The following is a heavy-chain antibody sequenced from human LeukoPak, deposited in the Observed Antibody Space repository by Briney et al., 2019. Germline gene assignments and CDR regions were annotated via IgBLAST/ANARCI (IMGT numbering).Heavy chain of an antibody. CDR3: ARDLGALAVAGSFDY. V-gene: IGHV1-18*04. D-gene: IGHD6-19*01. J-gene: IGHJ4*02. CDR1: GYTFTSYG. Sequence: GASVKVSCKASGYTFTSYGISWVRQAPGQGLEWMGWISAYNGNTNYAQKLQSRVTMTTDTSTSTAYMELRSLRSDDTAVYYCARDLGALAVAGSFDYWGQGTLVTVSS. CDR2: ISAYNGNT.